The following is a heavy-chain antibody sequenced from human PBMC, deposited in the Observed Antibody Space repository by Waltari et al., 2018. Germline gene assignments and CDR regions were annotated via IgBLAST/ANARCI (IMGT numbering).Heavy chain of an antibody. CDR2: IIPIFGTA. Sequence: QVQLVQSGAEVKKPGSSVKVSCKASGGTFSSYAISWVRQAPGQGLEWMGGIIPIFGTANYAQKFQGRVTITADKSTSTAYMELSSLRSEDTAVYYCARDFLGIYDSSGYSLAFDIWGQGTMVTVSS. CDR1: GGTFSSYA. CDR3: ARDFLGIYDSSGYSLAFDI. D-gene: IGHD3-22*01. J-gene: IGHJ3*02. V-gene: IGHV1-69*14.